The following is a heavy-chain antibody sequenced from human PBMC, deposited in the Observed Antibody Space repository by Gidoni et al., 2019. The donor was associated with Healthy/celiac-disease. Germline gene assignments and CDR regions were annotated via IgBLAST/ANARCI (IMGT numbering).Heavy chain of an antibody. D-gene: IGHD1-26*01. V-gene: IGHV5-10-1*03. CDR1: GYSFTSYW. J-gene: IGHJ4*02. CDR3: ARQPGRQSQWELNLRDY. Sequence: EVQLVQSGAEVKKPGESLRISCKGSGYSFTSYWISWVRQMPGKGLEWMGRIDPSDSYTNYSPSFQGHVTISADKSISTAYLQWSSLKASDTAMYYCARQPGRQSQWELNLRDYWGQGTLVTVSS. CDR2: IDPSDSYT.